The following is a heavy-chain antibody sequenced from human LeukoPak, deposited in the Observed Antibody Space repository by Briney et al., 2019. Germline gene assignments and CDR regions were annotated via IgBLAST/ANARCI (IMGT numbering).Heavy chain of an antibody. V-gene: IGHV1-69*04. CDR3: AREVDTAMVGMDV. Sequence: SVRVSCKASGGTFSSYAISWVRQAPGQGLEWMGRIIPILGIANHAQKSQGRVTITADKSTSTAYMELSSLRSEDTAVYYCAREVDTAMVGMDVWGQGTTVTVSS. D-gene: IGHD5-18*01. J-gene: IGHJ6*02. CDR1: GGTFSSYA. CDR2: IIPILGIA.